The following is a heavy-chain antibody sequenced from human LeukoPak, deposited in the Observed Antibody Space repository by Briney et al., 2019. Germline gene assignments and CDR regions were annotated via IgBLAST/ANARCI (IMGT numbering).Heavy chain of an antibody. CDR2: INHSGST. D-gene: IGHD3-22*01. V-gene: IGHV4-39*07. CDR1: GGSISSSSYY. J-gene: IGHJ3*02. Sequence: PSETLSLTCTVSGGSISSSSYYWGWIRQPPGKGLEWIGEINHSGSTNYNRSLKSRVTISVDTSKNQFSLKLSSVTAADTAVYYCATHYYDSSGYYYAFDIWGQGTMVTVSS. CDR3: ATHYYDSSGYYYAFDI.